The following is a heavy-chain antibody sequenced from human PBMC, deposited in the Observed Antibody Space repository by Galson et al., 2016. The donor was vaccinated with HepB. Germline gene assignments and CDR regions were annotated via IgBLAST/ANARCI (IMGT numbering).Heavy chain of an antibody. CDR2: TSSNGATT. J-gene: IGHJ4*02. V-gene: IGHV3-23*01. CDR3: ARVTGYSFDN. Sequence: SLRLSCAVSGFTFSDYAMSWVRRAPGKGLEWVSATSSNGATTYHADSVKGRFTISRDDAKNSLYLQMISLRAEDTAVYFCARVTGYSFDNWGQGTLVTVSS. CDR1: GFTFSDYA. D-gene: IGHD5-24*01.